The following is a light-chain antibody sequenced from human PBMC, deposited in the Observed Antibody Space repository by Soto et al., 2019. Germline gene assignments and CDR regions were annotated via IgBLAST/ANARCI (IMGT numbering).Light chain of an antibody. V-gene: IGKV3-15*01. CDR2: GAS. CDR3: QQHSNWPPIT. CDR1: ETVRSN. J-gene: IGKJ5*01. Sequence: IVMTQSPATLSVSPGERATLSCRASETVRSNVAWFQQKPGQAPRLLIFGASARATGIPTRFTGSGSGTEFTLTIDSLQSEDFAVYYCQQHSNWPPITFGQGTRLEIK.